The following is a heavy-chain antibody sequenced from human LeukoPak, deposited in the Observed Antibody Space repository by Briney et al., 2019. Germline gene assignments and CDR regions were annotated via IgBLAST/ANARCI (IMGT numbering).Heavy chain of an antibody. CDR3: AKDIGGYNSFDY. Sequence: GGSLRLSCAASGFTFSSYWMSWVRQAPGKGLEWVANIKQDGSEKYYVDSVKGRFTISRDNSKNTLYLQMNSLGAEDTAVYYCAKDIGGYNSFDYWGQGTLVTVSS. CDR2: IKQDGSEK. J-gene: IGHJ4*02. CDR1: GFTFSSYW. V-gene: IGHV3-7*03. D-gene: IGHD5-24*01.